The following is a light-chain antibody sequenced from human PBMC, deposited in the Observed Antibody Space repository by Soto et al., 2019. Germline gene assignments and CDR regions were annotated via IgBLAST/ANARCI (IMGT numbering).Light chain of an antibody. Sequence: ESVLTQSPATLSLSPRERATLSCRASQSVSSYLAWYQQKPGQAPRLLIYGTSSRAIHTPDRFSGSGSGTDFTLTISDLEPEDFAVYFCQHFGNSLWTFGQGTKV. CDR3: QHFGNSLWT. V-gene: IGKV3-20*01. CDR1: QSVSSY. CDR2: GTS. J-gene: IGKJ1*01.